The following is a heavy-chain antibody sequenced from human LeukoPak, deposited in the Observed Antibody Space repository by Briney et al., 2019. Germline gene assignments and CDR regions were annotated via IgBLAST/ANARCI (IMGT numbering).Heavy chain of an antibody. Sequence: PSETLSLTCTVSGGSISSGDYYWSWIRQPPGKGLEWIGYIYYSGSTYYNPSLKSRVTISVDTSKNQFSLKLSSVTAADTAVYYCARERGDYRMDVWGQGTTVTVSS. CDR1: GGSISSGDYY. J-gene: IGHJ6*02. CDR3: ARERGDYRMDV. V-gene: IGHV4-30-4*01. CDR2: IYYSGST.